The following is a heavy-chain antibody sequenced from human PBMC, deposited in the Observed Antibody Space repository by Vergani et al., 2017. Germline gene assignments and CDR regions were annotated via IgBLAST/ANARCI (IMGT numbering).Heavy chain of an antibody. CDR3: AKVGRSEVACTFGAFDI. CDR1: GFTFIMHA. D-gene: IGHD6-19*01. V-gene: IGHV3-23*01. Sequence: EVQLLESGGDLVQPGGSLRLSCAASGFTFIMHAMSWVRQAPGKGLEWVSTLSASDRRTHYADSVKGRFTISRDNSKNTLFLHMNSLRPEDTAVYYCAKVGRSEVACTFGAFDIWGQGTMVTVSS. CDR2: LSASDRRT. J-gene: IGHJ3*02.